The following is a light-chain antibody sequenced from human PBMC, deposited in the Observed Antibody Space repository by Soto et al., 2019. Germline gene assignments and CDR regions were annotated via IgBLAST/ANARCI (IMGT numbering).Light chain of an antibody. CDR2: DVS. CDR1: SSDVGGYNY. Sequence: QSALTQPPSASGSPGQSVTISCTGTSSDVGGYNYVSWYQQHPGKAPKLMIYDVSNRPSGVPDRFSDSKSGNTASLTVSGLQAEDEDDYYCSSYAGSNNVVFGGGTKLTVL. CDR3: SSYAGSNNVV. J-gene: IGLJ2*01. V-gene: IGLV2-8*01.